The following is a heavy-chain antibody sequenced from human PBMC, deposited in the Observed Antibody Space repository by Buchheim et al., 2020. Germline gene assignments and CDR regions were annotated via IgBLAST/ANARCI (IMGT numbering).Heavy chain of an antibody. J-gene: IGHJ4*02. Sequence: QVPLVESGGGLVQPGRSLRLSCAVSGFTFSHYAMHWVRQAPGKGLEWVSGTTYDGSKNYYADSVKGRFTISRDNSKNTLYLQMNSLRAEDTAVYYCAKDHRSTNYYDSSGPASIDYWGQGTL. CDR1: GFTFSHYA. V-gene: IGHV3-30-3*01. CDR3: AKDHRSTNYYDSSGPASIDY. D-gene: IGHD3-22*01. CDR2: TTYDGSKN.